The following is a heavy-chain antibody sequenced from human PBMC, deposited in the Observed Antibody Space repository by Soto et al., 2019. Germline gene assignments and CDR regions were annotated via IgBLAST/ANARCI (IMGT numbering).Heavy chain of an antibody. CDR2: IWYDGSNK. D-gene: IGHD3-22*01. CDR3: ASDRNQSRGYYYPLSYYYGMDV. V-gene: IGHV3-33*01. J-gene: IGHJ6*02. CDR1: GFTFSSYG. Sequence: QVQLVESGGGVVQPGRSLRLSCAASGFTFSSYGMHWVRQAPGKGLEWVAVIWYDGSNKYYADSVKGRFTISRDNSKNTMYLQMNSLRAEDTAVYYCASDRNQSRGYYYPLSYYYGMDVWGQGNTVTVSS.